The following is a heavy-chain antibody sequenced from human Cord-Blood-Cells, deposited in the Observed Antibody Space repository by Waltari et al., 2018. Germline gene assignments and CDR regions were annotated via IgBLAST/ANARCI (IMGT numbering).Heavy chain of an antibody. CDR3: AREYYYGSGSDY. CDR2: ISYDGSNK. Sequence: QVQLVESGGGVVQPGRSLRPSCAASGFTFSSYAMHWVRQAPGKGLEWVAVISYDGSNKYYADSVKGRFTISRDNSKNTLYLQMNSLRAEDTAVYYCAREYYYGSGSDYWGQGTLVTVSS. V-gene: IGHV3-30-3*01. D-gene: IGHD3-10*01. CDR1: GFTFSSYA. J-gene: IGHJ4*02.